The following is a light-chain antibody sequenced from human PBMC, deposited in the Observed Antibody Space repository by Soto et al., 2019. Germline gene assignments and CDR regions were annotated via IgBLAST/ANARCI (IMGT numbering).Light chain of an antibody. J-gene: IGKJ2*01. V-gene: IGKV3-20*01. CDR1: QSVSSSY. CDR3: QHYGSSPTYT. Sequence: EIVLTQSPGTLSLSPGERATLSCRASQSVSSSYLAWYQQKPGQAPRLLIYGASSRATGIPDRFSGSGSGRDFSLTISRLEPEDFAVYYCQHYGSSPTYTFGQGTKLEIK. CDR2: GAS.